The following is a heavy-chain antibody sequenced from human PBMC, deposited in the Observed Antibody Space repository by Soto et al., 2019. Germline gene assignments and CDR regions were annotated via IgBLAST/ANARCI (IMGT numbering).Heavy chain of an antibody. CDR3: ATDGPSGGFDY. CDR1: GFTFSSYS. D-gene: IGHD2-15*01. J-gene: IGHJ4*02. V-gene: IGHV3-21*01. CDR2: ISSSSSYI. Sequence: GSLKISCAASGFTFSSYSMNWVRQAPGKGLEWVSSISSSSSYIYYADSVKGRFTISRDNAKNSLYLQMNSLRAEDTAVYYCATDGPSGGFDYWGQGTLVTVSS.